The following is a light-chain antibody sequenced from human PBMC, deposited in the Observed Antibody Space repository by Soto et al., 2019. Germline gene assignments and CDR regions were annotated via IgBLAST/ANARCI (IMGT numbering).Light chain of an antibody. V-gene: IGKV1-39*01. J-gene: IGKJ2*01. CDR3: QQSYRSPYT. Sequence: DIQMTQSPSSLSASVGDRVTITCRASQSTSSYSNWYQQKPGKAPKFLIYVASTLQSGVPSRFSGNGSGADFTLSIASLQPEDFATYYCQQSYRSPYTFGQGTKLEIK. CDR2: VAS. CDR1: QSTSSY.